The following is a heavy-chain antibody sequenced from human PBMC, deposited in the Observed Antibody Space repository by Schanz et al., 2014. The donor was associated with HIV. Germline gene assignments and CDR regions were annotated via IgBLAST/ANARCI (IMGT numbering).Heavy chain of an antibody. CDR2: ISWNSGSI. CDR1: GFTFDDYA. Sequence: EVQLLESGGGLVKPGGSLRLSCAASGFTFDDYAMHWVRQAPGKGLEWVSGISWNSGSIGYADSVKGRFTISRDNAKNSLYLQMNSLRAEDTALYYCAKAKSTWTFYYYGMDVWGQGTTVTVSS. V-gene: IGHV3-9*01. J-gene: IGHJ6*02. CDR3: AKAKSTWTFYYYGMDV.